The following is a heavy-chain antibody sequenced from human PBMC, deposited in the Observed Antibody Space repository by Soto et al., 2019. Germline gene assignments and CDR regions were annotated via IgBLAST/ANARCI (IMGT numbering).Heavy chain of an antibody. CDR1: GGSISSSSYY. Sequence: SETLSLTCTVSGGSISSSSYYWGWIRQPPGKGLEWIGSIYYSGSTYYNPSLKSRVTISVDTSKNQFSLKLSSVTAADTAVYYCARGEYSGYDFDYWGQGTLVTVSP. CDR3: ARGEYSGYDFDY. CDR2: IYYSGST. V-gene: IGHV4-39*01. J-gene: IGHJ4*02. D-gene: IGHD5-12*01.